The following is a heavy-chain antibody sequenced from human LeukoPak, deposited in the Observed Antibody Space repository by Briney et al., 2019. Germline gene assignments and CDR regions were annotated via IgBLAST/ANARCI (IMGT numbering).Heavy chain of an antibody. V-gene: IGHV3-21*01. J-gene: IGHJ3*02. CDR2: ISSSSSYI. CDR1: GFTFSSYS. D-gene: IGHD1-26*01. Sequence: GGSLRLSCAASGFTFSSYSMNWVRQAPGKGLEWVSSISSSSSYIYYADSVNGRFTISRDNAKNSLYLQMNSLRAEDTAVYYCARASIYSGSYLVAFDIWGQGTMITVSS. CDR3: ARASIYSGSYLVAFDI.